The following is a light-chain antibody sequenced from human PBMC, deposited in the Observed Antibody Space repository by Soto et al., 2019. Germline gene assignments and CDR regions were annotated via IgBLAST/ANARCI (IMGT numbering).Light chain of an antibody. CDR1: QTISNNY. J-gene: IGKJ1*01. V-gene: IGKV3-20*01. CDR3: QQHSNSPWT. CDR2: AVS. Sequence: EIVLTQSPGTLTLSPGESAALSCRASQTISNNYLVWYRQKPGQAPRLLIYAVSSRAAGIPDRFSGSGSATDFALTIARLEPEDSAVYYCQQHSNSPWTFGQGTMVEI.